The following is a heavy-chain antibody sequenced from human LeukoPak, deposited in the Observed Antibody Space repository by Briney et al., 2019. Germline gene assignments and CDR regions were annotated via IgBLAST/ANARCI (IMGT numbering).Heavy chain of an antibody. CDR2: ISSSSSTI. CDR1: GFTFSNYR. CDR3: ARDLVGATLY. V-gene: IGHV3-48*04. D-gene: IGHD1-26*01. Sequence: GGSLRLSCAASGFTFSNYRMSWVRQAPGKGLEWVSYISSSSSTIYYADSVKGRFTISRDNAKNSLYLQMNSLRAEDTAVYYCARDLVGATLYWGQGTLVTVSS. J-gene: IGHJ4*02.